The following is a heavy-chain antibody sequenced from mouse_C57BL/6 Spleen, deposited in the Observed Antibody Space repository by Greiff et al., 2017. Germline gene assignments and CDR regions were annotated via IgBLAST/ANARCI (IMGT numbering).Heavy chain of an antibody. J-gene: IGHJ2*01. V-gene: IGHV5-16*01. Sequence: EVNVVASEGGLVQPGSSMKLSCTASGFTFSDYYMAWVRQVPEKGLEWVANINYDGSSTYYLDSLKSRFIISRDNAKNILYLQMSSLKSEDTATYYCARMDDYDGNFDYCGQGTTLTVSS. CDR2: INYDGSST. D-gene: IGHD2-4*01. CDR3: ARMDDYDGNFDY. CDR1: GFTFSDYY.